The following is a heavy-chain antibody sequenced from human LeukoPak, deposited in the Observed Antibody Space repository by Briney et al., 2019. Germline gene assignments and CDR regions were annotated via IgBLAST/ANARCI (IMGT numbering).Heavy chain of an antibody. V-gene: IGHV3-48*02. D-gene: IGHD3-22*01. J-gene: IGHJ4*02. Sequence: GGSLRLSCAASGFTFSSYAMNWVRQAPGKGLEWVSYISGSSSTIYYADSVKGQFTISRDNAKKSLYLQMNSLRDEDTAVYYCVISYAVKFDQWGQGTLVTVSS. CDR1: GFTFSSYA. CDR3: VISYAVKFDQ. CDR2: ISGSSSTI.